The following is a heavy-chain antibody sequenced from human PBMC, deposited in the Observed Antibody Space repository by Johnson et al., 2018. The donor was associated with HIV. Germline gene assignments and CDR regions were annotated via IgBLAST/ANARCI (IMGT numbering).Heavy chain of an antibody. J-gene: IGHJ3*02. CDR1: GFTFSSYA. CDR3: AKSYCPGCDGFDM. V-gene: IGHV3-30*04. CDR2: ISYDGSNK. Sequence: QMLLVESGGGVVQPGRSLRLSCAASGFTFSSYAMHWVRQAPGKGLEWVAVISYDGSNKYYADSVKGRFTISRDNSKNMLYLQMNTLRADDTGVYYCAKSYCPGCDGFDMWGQGTMVTVSS. D-gene: IGHD2-8*02.